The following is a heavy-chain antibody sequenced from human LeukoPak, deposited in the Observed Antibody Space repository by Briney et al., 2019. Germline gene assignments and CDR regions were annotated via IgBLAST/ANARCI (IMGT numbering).Heavy chain of an antibody. Sequence: SETLSLTCTVSGYSISSGYFWGWMRQPPGKGLEWIGSIYQSETAHYNPSLKSRVTISVDTSKNQFSLKLSSVTAADTAVYYCARVTSTVTYYYYYYYMDVWGKGTTVTISS. D-gene: IGHD4-17*01. CDR3: ARVTSTVTYYYYYYYMDV. CDR2: IYQSETA. J-gene: IGHJ6*03. V-gene: IGHV4-38-2*02. CDR1: GYSISSGYF.